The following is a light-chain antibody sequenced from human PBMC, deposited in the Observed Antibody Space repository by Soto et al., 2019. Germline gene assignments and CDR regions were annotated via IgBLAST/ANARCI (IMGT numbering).Light chain of an antibody. CDR1: QSVSSSF. J-gene: IGKJ1*01. CDR2: GAS. Sequence: DIVLTQSPGALSLYPGERATLSCRASQSVSSSFLAWYQQKPGQAPRLLIYGASSRATGIPDRFSGSGSGTDFTLTISRLEPEDFAVYYCQQYDSSPRTFGQGTKVEIK. CDR3: QQYDSSPRT. V-gene: IGKV3-20*01.